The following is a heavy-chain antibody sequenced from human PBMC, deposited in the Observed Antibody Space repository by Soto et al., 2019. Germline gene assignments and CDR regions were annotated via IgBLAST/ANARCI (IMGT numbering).Heavy chain of an antibody. J-gene: IGHJ4*02. Sequence: PGGSLRLSCAASGFTFSSYAMSWVRQAPGKGLEWVSAISGSGGSTYYADSVKGRFTISRDNSKNTLYLQMNSLRAADTAVYSCARVRASRGQRDFDSWGQGTLVTVSS. CDR1: GFTFSSYA. V-gene: IGHV3-23*01. D-gene: IGHD6-13*01. CDR2: ISGSGGST. CDR3: ARVRASRGQRDFDS.